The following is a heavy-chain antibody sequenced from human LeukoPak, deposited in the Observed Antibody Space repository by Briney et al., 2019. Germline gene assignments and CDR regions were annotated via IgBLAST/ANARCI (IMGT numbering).Heavy chain of an antibody. D-gene: IGHD6-6*01. CDR1: GFTVSNNY. CDR3: GRGVSYRTSARSF. V-gene: IGHV3-66*01. J-gene: IGHJ4*02. Sequence: PGGSLRLSCAASGFTVSNNYMSWVRRAPGKGLEWVSVIYSGGSTYYADSVKGRFTISRDNSKNTLYLQMNSLRAEDTAVYYCGRGVSYRTSARSFWGEGTLVTVPA. CDR2: IYSGGST.